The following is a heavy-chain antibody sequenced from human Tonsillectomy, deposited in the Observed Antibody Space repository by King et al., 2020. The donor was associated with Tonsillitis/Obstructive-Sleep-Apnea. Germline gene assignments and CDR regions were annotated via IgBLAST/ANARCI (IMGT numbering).Heavy chain of an antibody. CDR2: IYYSGST. CDR3: AREALDAFDI. V-gene: IGHV4-59*01. CDR1: GGSISSYY. J-gene: IGHJ3*02. Sequence: VQLQESGPGLVKPSETLSLTCTVSGGSISSYYWSWIRQPPGRGLEWIGYIYYSGSTNYNPSLKSRVTISVDTSKNQFSLKLSSVTAADTAMYYCAREALDAFDIWGQGTMVTVSS.